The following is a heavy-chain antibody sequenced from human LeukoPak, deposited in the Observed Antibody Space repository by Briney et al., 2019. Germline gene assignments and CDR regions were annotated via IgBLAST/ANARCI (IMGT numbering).Heavy chain of an antibody. V-gene: IGHV1-18*01. Sequence: GASVKVSCKTSGYTFTNFRIHWVRQAPGQGLEWMGWVSAHNGDTDYAPKLQGRVTLTTDTSTSTVYMELRGLRSDDTALYFCARDYGSRLVHDHSAYLRWGQGTLLTVSS. CDR2: VSAHNGDT. J-gene: IGHJ4*02. CDR1: GYTFTNFR. D-gene: IGHD3-22*01. CDR3: ARDYGSRLVHDHSAYLR.